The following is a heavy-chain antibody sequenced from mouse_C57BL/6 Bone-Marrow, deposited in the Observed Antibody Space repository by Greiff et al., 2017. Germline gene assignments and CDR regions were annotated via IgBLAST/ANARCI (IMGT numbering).Heavy chain of an antibody. CDR1: GYTFTSYW. V-gene: IGHV1-55*01. CDR2: IYPGSGST. CDR3: ARAGSYYDGGFAY. Sequence: QVQLQQPGAELVKPGASVKMSCKASGYTFTSYWMTWVKQRPGQGLEWIGMIYPGSGSTNYNEKFKSKATLTVDTSSSTAYMQLSSLTSEDSAVYYCARAGSYYDGGFAYWGQGTLLTVSA. D-gene: IGHD1-1*01. J-gene: IGHJ3*01.